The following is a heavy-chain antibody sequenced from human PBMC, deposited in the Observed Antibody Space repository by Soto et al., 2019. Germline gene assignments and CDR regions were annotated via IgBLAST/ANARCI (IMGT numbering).Heavy chain of an antibody. CDR3: ARDRTGTTLGYNWFDP. CDR1: GYTFTSYA. CDR2: INAGNGNT. D-gene: IGHD1-7*01. Sequence: GASVKVSCKASGYTFTSYAMHWVRQAPGQRLEWMGWINAGNGNTKYSQKFQGRVTITRDTSASTAYMELSSLRSEDTAVYYCARDRTGTTLGYNWFDPWGQGTLVTVSS. V-gene: IGHV1-3*01. J-gene: IGHJ5*02.